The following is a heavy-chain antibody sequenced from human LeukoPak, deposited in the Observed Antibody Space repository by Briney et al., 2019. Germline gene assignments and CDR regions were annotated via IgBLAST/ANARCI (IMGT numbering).Heavy chain of an antibody. CDR2: IYPRDSDT. V-gene: IGHV5-51*01. J-gene: IGHJ4*02. CDR3: ASSGYYLDYFDY. CDR1: GYSFPTYW. D-gene: IGHD3-22*01. Sequence: GEPLKISCKGSGYSFPTYWIGWVRQMPGKGLEWMGIIYPRDSDTRYSPSFQGQVTISADRSLSTAYLQWSSLKASDTAMYYCASSGYYLDYFDYWGQGTLVTVSS.